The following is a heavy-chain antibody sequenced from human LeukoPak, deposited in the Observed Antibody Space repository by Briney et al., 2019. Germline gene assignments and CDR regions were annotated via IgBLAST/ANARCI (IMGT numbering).Heavy chain of an antibody. CDR3: ARELWGSGYDPAGY. V-gene: IGHV1-2*02. D-gene: IGHD5-12*01. CDR1: GYTLTGYY. CDR2: TNPNSGGT. J-gene: IGHJ4*02. Sequence: ASAKVSCKASGYTLTGYYMHWVRQAPGQGLEWMGWTNPNSGGTNYAQKFQGRVTMTRDTSISTVYMELSRLRSDDTAVYYCARELWGSGYDPAGYWGQGTLVTVSS.